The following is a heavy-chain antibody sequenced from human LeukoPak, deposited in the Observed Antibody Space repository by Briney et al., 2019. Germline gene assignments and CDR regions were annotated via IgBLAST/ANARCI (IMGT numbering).Heavy chain of an antibody. D-gene: IGHD1-7*01. CDR1: GFTFGSYG. V-gene: IGHV3-23*01. CDR2: ISGTGLSR. Sequence: GGSLRLSCAASGFTFGSYGMSWVRQAPGKGLEWVSFISGTGLSRYYVDSVKGRFTISRDNSKNMLYLQMNSLRAEDTAVYYCAKDGTGTGTTWRVPGHLFGYWGQGTLVTVSS. CDR3: AKDGTGTGTTWRVPGHLFGY. J-gene: IGHJ4*02.